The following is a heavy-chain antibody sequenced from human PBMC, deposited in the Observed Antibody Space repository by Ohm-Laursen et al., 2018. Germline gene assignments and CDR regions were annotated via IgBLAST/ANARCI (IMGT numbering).Heavy chain of an antibody. CDR2: ISYDGGNK. CDR1: GFTFSSYG. J-gene: IGHJ4*02. Sequence: SLRLSCASSGFTFSSYGMHWVRQAPGKGLEWVAVISYDGGNKYYADSVKGRFTISRDNSKNTLYLQMNSLRAEDTAVYYCSKGIVGATTWDYWGQGGLVTVSS. D-gene: IGHD1-26*01. CDR3: SKGIVGATTWDY. V-gene: IGHV3-30*18.